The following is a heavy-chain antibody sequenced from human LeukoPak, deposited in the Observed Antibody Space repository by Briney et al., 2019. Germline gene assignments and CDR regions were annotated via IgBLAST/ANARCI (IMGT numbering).Heavy chain of an antibody. D-gene: IGHD2-21*02. V-gene: IGHV3-30*09. CDR2: IGYVVSKK. Sequence: QPGRSLRLSGAAPGLTFGAFAIHGFGQAPGKGLGGAAIIGYVVSKKYYVDSVRGGFAISRDNSKNTVSLQMNSLRAENTAIYYCARGTNGDLDQGHWYFYYGMDVWGKGTTVTVSS. CDR3: ARGTNGDLDQGHWYFYYGMDV. CDR1: GLTFGAFA. J-gene: IGHJ6*04.